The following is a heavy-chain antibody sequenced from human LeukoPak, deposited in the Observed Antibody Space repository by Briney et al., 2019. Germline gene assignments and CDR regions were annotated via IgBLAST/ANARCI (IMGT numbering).Heavy chain of an antibody. V-gene: IGHV3-48*03. Sequence: PGGSLRLSCAASGFTFSSYEMNWVRQAPGKGLEWVSYISSSGSTIYYADSVKGRFTISRDNAKNSLYLQMNSLRAEDTAVYYCTREAFEDYYDSSGYYGVWGKGTTVTISS. J-gene: IGHJ6*04. CDR3: TREAFEDYYDSSGYYGV. CDR1: GFTFSSYE. D-gene: IGHD3-22*01. CDR2: ISSSGSTI.